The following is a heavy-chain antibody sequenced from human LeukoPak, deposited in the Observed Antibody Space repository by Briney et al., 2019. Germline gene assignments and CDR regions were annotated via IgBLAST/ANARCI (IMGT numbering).Heavy chain of an antibody. Sequence: PGGSLRLSCAASGFTFDDYAMNWVRQAPGKGLEWVSGISWNSGSIGYADSVKGRFTISRDNAKNSLYLQMNSLRVEDTALYYCVKGRYYDSSGPFDYWGQGTLVTVSS. V-gene: IGHV3-9*01. D-gene: IGHD3-22*01. CDR2: ISWNSGSI. CDR3: VKGRYYDSSGPFDY. J-gene: IGHJ4*02. CDR1: GFTFDDYA.